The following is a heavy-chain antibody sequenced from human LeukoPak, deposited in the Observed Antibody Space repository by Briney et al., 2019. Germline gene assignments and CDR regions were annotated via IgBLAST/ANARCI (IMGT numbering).Heavy chain of an antibody. Sequence: GASVKVSCKASAYTFTSYGIAWVRQAPGQGLEWMGGIIPIFGTANYAQKFQGRVTITADESTSTAYMELSSLRSEDTAVYYCARSVTTGVYYFDYWGQGTLVTVSS. V-gene: IGHV1-69*13. D-gene: IGHD4-11*01. CDR2: IIPIFGTA. CDR3: ARSVTTGVYYFDY. CDR1: AYTFTSYG. J-gene: IGHJ4*02.